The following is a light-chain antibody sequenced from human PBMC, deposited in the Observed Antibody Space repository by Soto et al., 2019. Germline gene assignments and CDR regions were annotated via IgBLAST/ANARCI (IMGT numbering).Light chain of an antibody. Sequence: DIQMTQSPSSLSASVGDRVTIACRASQSVSTYVNWYQQKPGKAPQLLIYAASSLQTGVPSRISGSGSGTDFTLNISSLQPEDSGPFYCQQSYRTPLAFGPGTKVHI. J-gene: IGKJ3*01. CDR3: QQSYRTPLA. V-gene: IGKV1-39*01. CDR1: QSVSTY. CDR2: AAS.